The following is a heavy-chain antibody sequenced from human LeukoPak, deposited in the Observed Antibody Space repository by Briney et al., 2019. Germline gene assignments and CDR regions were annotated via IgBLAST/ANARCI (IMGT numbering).Heavy chain of an antibody. V-gene: IGHV3-30*18. CDR3: AKDIAVATILRREDYYYGMDV. D-gene: IGHD5-12*01. J-gene: IGHJ6*02. Sequence: GRSLRLSCAASGFTFSSYGMHWVRQAPGKGLEWVAVISYDGSNKYYADSVKGRFTISRDNAKNSLYLQMNSLRAEDTALYYCAKDIAVATILRREDYYYGMDVWGQGTTVTVSS. CDR1: GFTFSSYG. CDR2: ISYDGSNK.